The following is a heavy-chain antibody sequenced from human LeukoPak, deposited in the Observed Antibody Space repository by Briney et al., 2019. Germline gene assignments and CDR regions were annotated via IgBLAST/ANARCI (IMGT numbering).Heavy chain of an antibody. Sequence: SETLSLTCTVAGGSISSYQWSWIRQPPGKGLEWIGYIYYSGSTNYNPSLKSRVTISVDTSKNQFSLKLSSVTAADTAVYYCARRWMSDAFDVWGQGTIVTVSS. CDR2: IYYSGST. J-gene: IGHJ3*01. CDR1: GGSISSYQ. CDR3: ARRWMSDAFDV. D-gene: IGHD2-2*03. V-gene: IGHV4-59*08.